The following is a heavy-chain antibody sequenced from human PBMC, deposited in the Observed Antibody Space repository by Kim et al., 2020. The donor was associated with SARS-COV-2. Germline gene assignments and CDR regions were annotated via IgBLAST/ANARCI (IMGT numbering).Heavy chain of an antibody. D-gene: IGHD3-3*01. CDR3: ARYYEFSYYFDY. J-gene: IGHJ4*02. V-gene: IGHV4-59*01. Sequence: NHTPPRNSRLTLSVDTSKNQFSLKPGSVTAADTAVYYCARYYEFSYYFDYWGQGTLVTVSS.